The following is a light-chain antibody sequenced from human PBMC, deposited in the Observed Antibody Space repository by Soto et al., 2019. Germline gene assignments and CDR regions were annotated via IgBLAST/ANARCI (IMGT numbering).Light chain of an antibody. CDR1: QSVFYSSATKNR. CDR3: QHYFYIPFT. V-gene: IGKV4-1*01. J-gene: IGKJ3*01. CDR2: WAS. Sequence: DIVMTQSPDSLAVSMGERATINCKSSQSVFYSSATKNRVAWYQQKPGQPPKLLIYWASTRQSGVPDRFSGSGSETDFTLTISSLQAEDVAVYYCQHYFYIPFTFGPGTKVDIK.